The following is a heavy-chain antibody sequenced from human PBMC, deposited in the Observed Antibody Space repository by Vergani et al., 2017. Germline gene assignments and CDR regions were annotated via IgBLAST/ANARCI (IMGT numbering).Heavy chain of an antibody. J-gene: IGHJ3*02. Sequence: QVQLVQSGAEVKKPGASVKVSCKASGYTFTSYGISWVRQAPGQGLEWMGWMNPNSGNTGYAQKFQGRVTMTRNTSISTAYMELSSLRSEDTAVYYCARLPRITIFGVARGAFDIWGQGTMVTVSS. V-gene: IGHV1-8*02. CDR1: GYTFTSYG. CDR3: ARLPRITIFGVARGAFDI. D-gene: IGHD3-3*01. CDR2: MNPNSGNT.